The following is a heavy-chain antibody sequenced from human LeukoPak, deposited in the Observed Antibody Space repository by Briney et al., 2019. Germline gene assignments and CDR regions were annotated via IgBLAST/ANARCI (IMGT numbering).Heavy chain of an antibody. D-gene: IGHD3-22*01. J-gene: IGHJ5*02. CDR2: IYTSGST. Sequence: SETLSLTCTVSGGSISSYYWSWIRQPPGKGLEWIGYIYTSGSTNYNPSLKSRVTISVDTSKNRFSLKPSSVTAADTAVYYCARLNGDYYDSSGLTDNWFDPWGQGTLVTVSS. V-gene: IGHV4-4*09. CDR1: GGSISSYY. CDR3: ARLNGDYYDSSGLTDNWFDP.